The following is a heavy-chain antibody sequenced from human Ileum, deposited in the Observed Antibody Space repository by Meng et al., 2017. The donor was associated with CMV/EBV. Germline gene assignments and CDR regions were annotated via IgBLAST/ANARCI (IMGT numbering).Heavy chain of an antibody. CDR1: GYTFTGNY. CDR2: IDPNTGGT. CDR3: ARRERISSGLEY. V-gene: IGHV1-2*02. Sequence: QVQLVQSGAEVEKPGASVKVSCKASGYTFTGNYIYWVRQAPGQGLEWMGWIDPNTGGTKYIQKFQGRVTMTGDTSISTAYMELSGLRFDDTAVYYCARRERISSGLEYWGQGTLVTVSS. J-gene: IGHJ4*02. D-gene: IGHD6-6*01.